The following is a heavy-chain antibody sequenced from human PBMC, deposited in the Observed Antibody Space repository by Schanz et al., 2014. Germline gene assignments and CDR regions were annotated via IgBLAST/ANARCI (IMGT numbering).Heavy chain of an antibody. Sequence: QVQLQESGPGLVKPSQTLSLTCIVSGGSISSGTYYWSWLRQPAGKGLEWIGRIYTSGSTNYNPPLKSRVTIPLDPPKTHFSLKLSSVTAADTAVYYCAREPLSGYNWFDPWGQGSLVTVSS. V-gene: IGHV4-61*02. CDR3: AREPLSGYNWFDP. D-gene: IGHD6-25*01. J-gene: IGHJ5*02. CDR2: IYTSGST. CDR1: GGSISSGTYY.